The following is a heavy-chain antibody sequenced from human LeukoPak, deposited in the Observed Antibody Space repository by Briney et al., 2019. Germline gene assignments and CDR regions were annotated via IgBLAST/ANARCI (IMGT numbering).Heavy chain of an antibody. D-gene: IGHD2-15*01. CDR1: GFTFDSYA. V-gene: IGHV3-23*05. Sequence: GGSLRLSCVASGFTFDSYALAWVRQAPGKGLEWVSSFASGRSPSYAHTVKGRLTMSRDDAKNTVYLQMDNLGAEDTAMYFCARQLGYCSAGTCYFDSWGQGSLVAVSS. J-gene: IGHJ4*02. CDR3: ARQLGYCSAGTCYFDS. CDR2: FASGRSP.